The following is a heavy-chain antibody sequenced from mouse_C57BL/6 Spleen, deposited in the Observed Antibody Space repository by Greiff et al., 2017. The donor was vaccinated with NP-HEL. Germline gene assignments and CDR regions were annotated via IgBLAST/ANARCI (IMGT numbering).Heavy chain of an antibody. CDR2: INPSSGYT. V-gene: IGHV1-7*01. J-gene: IGHJ2*01. D-gene: IGHD4-1*02. CDR1: GYTFTNYW. CDR3: ARSSTGTFDY. Sequence: QVHVKQSGAELAKPGASVKLSCKASGYTFTNYWMHWVKQRPGQGLEWIGYINPSSGYTKYNQKFKDKATLTADKSSSTAYMQLSSLTYEDSAVYYCARSSTGTFDYWGQGTTLTVSS.